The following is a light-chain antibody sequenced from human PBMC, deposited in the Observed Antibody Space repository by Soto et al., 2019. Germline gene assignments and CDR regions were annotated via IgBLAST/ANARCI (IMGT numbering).Light chain of an antibody. Sequence: QSALTQPPSASGSPGQSVTISCTGTSSDVGAYKYVSWYQQHPGKAPTLMIYEVSRRHSGVPDRFSGSKSGNTATLTVSGLHAEDEADYYCTSYAGSNIWVFGGGTKVTVL. CDR3: TSYAGSNIWV. CDR1: SSDVGAYKY. J-gene: IGLJ3*02. CDR2: EVS. V-gene: IGLV2-8*01.